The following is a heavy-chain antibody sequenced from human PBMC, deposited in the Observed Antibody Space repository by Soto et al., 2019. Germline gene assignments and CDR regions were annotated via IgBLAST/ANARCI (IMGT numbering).Heavy chain of an antibody. CDR2: IYYSGST. V-gene: IGHV4-59*01. Sequence: PSETLSLTCTVSGGSISSYYWSWIRQPPGKGLEWIGYIYYSGSTSYNPSLKSRITISVDTSKNQFSLKLSSVTAADTAVYYCARLGYCISTSCYDYFDPWGQGTLVTVSS. CDR1: GGSISSYY. J-gene: IGHJ5*02. CDR3: ARLGYCISTSCYDYFDP. D-gene: IGHD2-2*01.